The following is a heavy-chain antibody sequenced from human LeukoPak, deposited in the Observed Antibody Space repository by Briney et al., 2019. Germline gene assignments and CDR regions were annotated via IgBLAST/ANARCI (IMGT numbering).Heavy chain of an antibody. CDR2: IYYSGST. Sequence: LRLSCAASGFTVSSNYMSWVRQHPGKGLEWIGYIYYSGSTYYNPSLKSRVTISVDTSKNQFSLKLSSVTAADTAVYYCARVRRWELPFFDYWGQGTLVTVSS. V-gene: IGHV4-31*02. CDR1: GFTVSSNY. CDR3: ARVRRWELPFFDY. J-gene: IGHJ4*02. D-gene: IGHD1-26*01.